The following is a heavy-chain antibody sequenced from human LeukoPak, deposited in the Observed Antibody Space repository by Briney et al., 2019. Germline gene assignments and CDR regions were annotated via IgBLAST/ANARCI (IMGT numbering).Heavy chain of an antibody. J-gene: IGHJ4*02. CDR2: IYYIGST. V-gene: IGHV4-39*07. CDR3: ARGFDSKSTYFDY. Sequence: PSETLSLTCTVSGGSISGSTYYWGWIRQPPGEGLEWIGSIYYIGSTYYNPSLKSRVTISVDTSKNQFSLRLSSVTAADTAVYYCARGFDSKSTYFDYWGQGTLVTVSS. D-gene: IGHD5-12*01. CDR1: GGSISGSTYY.